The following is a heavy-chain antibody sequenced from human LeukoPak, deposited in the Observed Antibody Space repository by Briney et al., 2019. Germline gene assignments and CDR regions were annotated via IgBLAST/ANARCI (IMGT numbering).Heavy chain of an antibody. CDR3: ARRGYCSSTSCYPVPNWFDP. CDR2: IYHSGST. D-gene: IGHD2-2*01. CDR1: GGSISGYY. V-gene: IGHV4-59*12. J-gene: IGHJ5*02. Sequence: SETLSLTCTVSGGSISGYYWSWIRQPPGKGLEWIGYIYHSGSTNYNPSLKSRVTISVDTSKNQFSLKLSSVTAADTAVYYCARRGYCSSTSCYPVPNWFDPWGQGTLVTVSS.